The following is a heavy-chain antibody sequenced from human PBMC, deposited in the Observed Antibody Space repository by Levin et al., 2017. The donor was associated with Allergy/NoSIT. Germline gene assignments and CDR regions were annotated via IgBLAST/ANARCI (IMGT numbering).Heavy chain of an antibody. J-gene: IGHJ6*02. V-gene: IGHV3-53*01. CDR1: GVIVSSNY. Sequence: LPGGSLRLSCTASGVIVSSNYMTWVRQAPGRGLEWVSVIYDGGSTYYADSVKGRFTISRDNSRNTLYLQMNSLRAEDTAVYYCWFGELLNYGIDVWGQGTTVTVSS. CDR3: WFGELLNYGIDV. D-gene: IGHD3-10*01. CDR2: IYDGGST.